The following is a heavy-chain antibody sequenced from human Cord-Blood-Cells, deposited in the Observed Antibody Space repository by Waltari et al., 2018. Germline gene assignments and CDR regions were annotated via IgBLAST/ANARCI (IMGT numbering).Heavy chain of an antibody. CDR2: INAGNGNT. D-gene: IGHD3-16*01. CDR1: GYTFTSYA. Sequence: QVQLVQSGAEVKKPGASVTVSCKASGYTFTSYAMHWVRQAPGQRLEWMGWINAGNGNTKYSQKFQGRVTITRDTSASTAYMELSSLRSEDTAVYYCARGRGSAPFDYWGQGTLVTVSS. J-gene: IGHJ4*02. V-gene: IGHV1-3*01. CDR3: ARGRGSAPFDY.